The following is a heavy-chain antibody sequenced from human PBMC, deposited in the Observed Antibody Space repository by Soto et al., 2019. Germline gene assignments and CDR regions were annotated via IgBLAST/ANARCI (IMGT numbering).Heavy chain of an antibody. D-gene: IGHD1-26*01. CDR1: GGAFSGYY. J-gene: IGHJ6*02. Sequence: PSETLSLTCAVYGGAFSGYYWSWIRQPPGKGLEWIGEINHSRSTNKNASLKSRGTISVDTTQNQFSLKQSSVTAADTAVYSCARSRGRRMDVRGEGTTVTV. V-gene: IGHV4-34*04. CDR3: ARSRGRRMDV. CDR2: INHSRST.